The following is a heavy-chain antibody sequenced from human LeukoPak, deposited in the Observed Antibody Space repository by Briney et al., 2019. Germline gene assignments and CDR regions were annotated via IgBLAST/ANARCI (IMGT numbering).Heavy chain of an antibody. D-gene: IGHD2-15*01. CDR1: GFTFSSYE. V-gene: IGHV3-48*03. CDR2: ISSGSTI. CDR3: ARDCPSGGSCYGY. J-gene: IGHJ4*02. Sequence: GGSLRLSCAASGFTFSSYEMNWVRQAPGKGLEWVSYISSGSTIYYADSVKGRFTISRDNAKNSLYLQMNSLRAEDTAVYYCARDCPSGGSCYGYWGQGTLVTVSS.